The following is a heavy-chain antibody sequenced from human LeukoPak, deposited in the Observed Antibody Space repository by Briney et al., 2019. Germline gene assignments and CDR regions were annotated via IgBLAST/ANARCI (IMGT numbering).Heavy chain of an antibody. CDR1: GGSISSSSYY. CDR2: IYYSGST. V-gene: IGHV4-39*07. J-gene: IGHJ4*02. CDR3: ARASYCTNGVCFDY. Sequence: RTSETLSLTCTVSGGSISSSSYYWGWIRQPPGKGLEWIGSIYYSGSTYYNPSLKSRVTISVDTSKNQFSLKLSSVTAADTAVYYCARASYCTNGVCFDYWGQGTLVTVSS. D-gene: IGHD2-8*01.